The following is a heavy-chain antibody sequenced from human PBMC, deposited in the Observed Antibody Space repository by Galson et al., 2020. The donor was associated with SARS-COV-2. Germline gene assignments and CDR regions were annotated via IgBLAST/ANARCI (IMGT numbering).Heavy chain of an antibody. CDR2: INDISSER. V-gene: IGHV3-30-3*01. D-gene: IGHD3-16*01. Sequence: GGSLRLSCAASGFNFDIYTMHWVRQAPGMGLEWVAAINDISSERFYADSVKGRFIISRDNFHKTLSLQMNSLRPDDTAVYYCARDVSSYALWGQGTLVAVSS. CDR1: GFNFDIYT. J-gene: IGHJ4*02. CDR3: ARDVSSYAL.